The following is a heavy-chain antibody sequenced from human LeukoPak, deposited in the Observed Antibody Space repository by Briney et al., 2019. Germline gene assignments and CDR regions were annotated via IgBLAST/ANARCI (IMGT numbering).Heavy chain of an antibody. CDR2: INHSGST. CDR3: ARGREGSGYYRSSYYFDY. J-gene: IGHJ4*02. V-gene: IGHV4-34*01. CDR1: GGSFSGYS. Sequence: SETLSLTCAVYGGSFSGYSWSWIRQPPGKGLEWIGYINHSGSTNYNPSLKSRVTISVDTSKNQFSLKLSSVTAADTAVYYCARGREGSGYYRSSYYFDYWGQGTLVTVSS. D-gene: IGHD3-22*01.